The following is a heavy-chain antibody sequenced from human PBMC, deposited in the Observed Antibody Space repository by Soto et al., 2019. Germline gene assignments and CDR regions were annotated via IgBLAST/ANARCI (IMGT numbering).Heavy chain of an antibody. Sequence: HPGGSLRLSCAASGFTFSSYAMHWVRQAPGKGLEWVAVISYDGSNKYYADSVKGRFTISRDNSKNTLYLQMNSLRAEDTAVYYCARGYCTNGVCPYYYYYYGMDVWGQGTTVTVSS. CDR3: ARGYCTNGVCPYYYYYYGMDV. J-gene: IGHJ6*02. CDR2: ISYDGSNK. CDR1: GFTFSSYA. D-gene: IGHD2-8*01. V-gene: IGHV3-30-3*01.